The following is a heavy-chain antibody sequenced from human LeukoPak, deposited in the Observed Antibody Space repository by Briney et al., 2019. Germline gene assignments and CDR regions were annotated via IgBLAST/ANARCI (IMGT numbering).Heavy chain of an antibody. CDR2: INPSGGST. CDR1: GYTFTCYY. V-gene: IGHV1-46*01. CDR3: ARDREEQQLMNWFDP. J-gene: IGHJ5*02. Sequence: GASVKVSCKASGYTFTCYYMHWVRQAPGQGLEWMGIINPSGGSTSYAQKFQGRVTMTRDTSTSTVYMELSSLRSEDTAVYYCARDREEQQLMNWFDPWGQGTLVTVSS. D-gene: IGHD6-13*01.